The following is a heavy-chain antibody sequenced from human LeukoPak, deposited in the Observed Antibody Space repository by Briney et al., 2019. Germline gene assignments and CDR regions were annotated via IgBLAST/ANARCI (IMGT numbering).Heavy chain of an antibody. Sequence: SETLFLTCTVSGDSVRNGNYYWGWIRQPPEKGLEWIGTVYYSGTSYYGPSLQSRTTMSVDTLKNQFSLNLKSVTVADTAVYYCARQGPSSAGILWDYWGQGILVTVSS. CDR3: ARQGPSSAGILWDY. D-gene: IGHD3-9*01. CDR1: GDSVRNGNYY. V-gene: IGHV4-39*01. CDR2: VYYSGTS. J-gene: IGHJ4*02.